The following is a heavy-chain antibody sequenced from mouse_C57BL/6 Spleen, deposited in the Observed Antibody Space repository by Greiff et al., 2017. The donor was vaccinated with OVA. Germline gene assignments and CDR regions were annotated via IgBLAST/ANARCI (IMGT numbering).Heavy chain of an antibody. CDR2: IYPGDGDT. CDR3: AREGPYYGSSDYAMDY. J-gene: IGHJ4*01. CDR1: GYAFSSSW. Sequence: QVQLKQSGPELVKPGASVKISCKASGYAFSSSWMNWVKQRPGKGLEWIGRIYPGDGDTNYNGKFKGKATLTADKSSSTAYMQLSSLTSEDSAVYFCAREGPYYGSSDYAMDYWGQGTSVTVSS. V-gene: IGHV1-82*01. D-gene: IGHD1-1*01.